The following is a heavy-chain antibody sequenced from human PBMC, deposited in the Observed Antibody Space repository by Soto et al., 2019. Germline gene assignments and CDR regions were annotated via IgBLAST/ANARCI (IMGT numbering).Heavy chain of an antibody. V-gene: IGHV1-46*01. D-gene: IGHD3-22*01. CDR2: INPSGGST. CDR1: GYTFTSYY. J-gene: IGHJ4*02. CDR3: GRVTLGYDSNGDDY. Sequence: GSSVKVSCKASGYTFTSYYMHWVRQAPGQGLAWVGIINPSGGSTSYAQKFQGRVTMTRDTSTSTVSMELRSLRSEHTAVYYCGRVTLGYDSNGDDYWGQGTLVTVSS.